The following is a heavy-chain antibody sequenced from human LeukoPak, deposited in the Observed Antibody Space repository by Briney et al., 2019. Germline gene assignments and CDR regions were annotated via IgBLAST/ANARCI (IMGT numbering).Heavy chain of an antibody. D-gene: IGHD6-13*01. CDR1: GYSFTSYW. CDR3: ARQAHIAAAGTGNYYYYMDV. CDR2: IYPGDSDT. Sequence: GESLKISCKGSGYSFTSYWIGWVRQMPGKGLEWMGIIYPGDSDTRYSPSFQGQGTISADKSISTAYLQWSSLKASDTAMYYCARQAHIAAAGTGNYYYYMDVWGKGTTVTVS. J-gene: IGHJ6*03. V-gene: IGHV5-51*01.